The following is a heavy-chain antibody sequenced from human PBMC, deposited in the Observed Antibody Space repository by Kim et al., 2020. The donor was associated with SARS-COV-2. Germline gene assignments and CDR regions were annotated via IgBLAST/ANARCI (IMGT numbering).Heavy chain of an antibody. D-gene: IGHD6-25*01. Sequence: SETLSLTCTVSGGSVSSGNPYWSWIRQPPRKGLEWIGNIYHNGGTNYNPSLRSRLVISVDTSKNQFSLQLTSVTAADTAVYYCARGGRLGLNWHFDLWGRGTLVTVSS. J-gene: IGHJ2*01. CDR1: GGSVSSGNPY. CDR3: ARGGRLGLNWHFDL. V-gene: IGHV4-61*01. CDR2: IYHNGGT.